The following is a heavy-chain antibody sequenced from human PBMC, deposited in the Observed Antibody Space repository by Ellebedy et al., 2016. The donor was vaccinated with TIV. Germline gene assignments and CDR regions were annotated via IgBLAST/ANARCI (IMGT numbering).Heavy chain of an antibody. V-gene: IGHV4-34*01. D-gene: IGHD5-18*01. CDR3: AREGDTAMVPYFDY. CDR1: GGSFSGYY. CDR2: INHSRST. Sequence: SETLSLTCALYGGSFSGYYWSWIRQPPGKGREWIGEINHSRSTNYNPSLKSRVTISVDTSKNQFSLKLSSVTAADTAVYYCAREGDTAMVPYFDYWGQGTLVTVSS. J-gene: IGHJ4*02.